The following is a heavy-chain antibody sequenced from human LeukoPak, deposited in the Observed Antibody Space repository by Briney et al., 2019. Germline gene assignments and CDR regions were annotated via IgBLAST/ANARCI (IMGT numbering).Heavy chain of an antibody. CDR2: ISSSSSYI. Sequence: GSLRLSCSASGFTFSSYSMNWVRQAPGKGLEWVSSISSSSSYIYYADSVKGRFTISRDNAKNSLYLQMNSLRAEDTAVYYCASGPHRRAGNWFDPWGQGTLVTVSS. V-gene: IGHV3-21*01. CDR1: GFTFSSYS. CDR3: ASGPHRRAGNWFDP. J-gene: IGHJ5*02.